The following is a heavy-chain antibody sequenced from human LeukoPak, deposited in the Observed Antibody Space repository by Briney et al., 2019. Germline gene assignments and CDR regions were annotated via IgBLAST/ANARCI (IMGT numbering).Heavy chain of an antibody. Sequence: ASVKVPCKASGYTFTSYYMHWVRQAPGQGLEWMGIINPSGGSTSYAQKFQGRVTMTRDTSTSTVYMELSSLRSEDTAVYYCASIIIIGFGFDPWGQGTLVTVSS. CDR1: GYTFTSYY. CDR2: INPSGGST. D-gene: IGHD3-10*01. CDR3: ASIIIIGFGFDP. J-gene: IGHJ5*02. V-gene: IGHV1-46*01.